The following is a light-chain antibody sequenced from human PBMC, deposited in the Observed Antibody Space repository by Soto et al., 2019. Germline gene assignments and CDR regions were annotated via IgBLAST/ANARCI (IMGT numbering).Light chain of an antibody. J-gene: IGKJ3*01. CDR2: AAS. CDR1: QGISSY. CDR3: QQLNSYPL. Sequence: DIQLTQSPSFLSASVGDRVTITCRASQGISSYLAWYQQKPGKAPRLLIYAASTLQSEVPSRFSGSGSGTEFALTSSSLQPEDFATYYCQQLNSYPLFGPGTKVDIK. V-gene: IGKV1-9*01.